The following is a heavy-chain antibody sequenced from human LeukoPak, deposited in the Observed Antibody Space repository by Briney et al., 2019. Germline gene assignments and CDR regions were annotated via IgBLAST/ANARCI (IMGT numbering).Heavy chain of an antibody. Sequence: GESLKISCKGSGYSFTSYWIGWVRPLPGKGLEWMGIIYPGDSDTRYSPSFQRQVTISADKSISTAYLQWSSLKASDTAMYYCARRGIAVAGTGAFDIWGQGTMVTVSS. CDR2: IYPGDSDT. D-gene: IGHD6-19*01. CDR3: ARRGIAVAGTGAFDI. CDR1: GYSFTSYW. J-gene: IGHJ3*02. V-gene: IGHV5-51*01.